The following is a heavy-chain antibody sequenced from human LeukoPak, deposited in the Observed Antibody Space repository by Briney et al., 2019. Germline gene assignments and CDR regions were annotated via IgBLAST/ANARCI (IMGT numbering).Heavy chain of an antibody. CDR1: GYTFTSYG. CDR3: ARGGAIAAAGTGSDY. J-gene: IGHJ4*02. CDR2: ISAYNGNT. V-gene: IGHV1-18*01. D-gene: IGHD6-13*01. Sequence: VASVKVSCKASGYTFTSYGISWVRQAPGQGLEWMGWISAYNGNTNYAQKLQGRVTMTTDTSTSTAYMELRSLRSDDTAVYYCARGGAIAAAGTGSDYWGQGTLVTVSS.